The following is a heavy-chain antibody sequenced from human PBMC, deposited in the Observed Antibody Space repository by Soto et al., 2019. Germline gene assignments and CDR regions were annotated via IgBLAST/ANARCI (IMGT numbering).Heavy chain of an antibody. J-gene: IGHJ3*02. D-gene: IGHD5-18*01. V-gene: IGHV1-46*03. CDR3: ARVIPDGYDAFDI. CDR2: INPSGGST. CDR1: GYTFTSYY. Sequence: ASVKVSCKASGYTFTSYYMHWVRQAPGRGLEWMGIINPSGGSTSYAQKFQGRVTMTRDTSTSTVYMELSSLRSEDTAVYYCARVIPDGYDAFDIWGQGTMVTVSS.